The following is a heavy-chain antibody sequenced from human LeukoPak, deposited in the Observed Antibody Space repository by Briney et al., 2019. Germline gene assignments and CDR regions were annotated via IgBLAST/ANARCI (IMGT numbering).Heavy chain of an antibody. CDR1: GGPISPYY. CDR2: ISYSGST. Sequence: SETLSLTCAVSGGPISPYYWMWIRQPPGKGLEWIGYISYSGSTSFNPSLKSRVTISLDTSTNQVSLKLRSVTAADTAVYYCARAGSYRLTTTLWGQGTLVTVSS. CDR3: ARAGSYRLTTTL. J-gene: IGHJ4*02. V-gene: IGHV4-59*01. D-gene: IGHD4-17*01.